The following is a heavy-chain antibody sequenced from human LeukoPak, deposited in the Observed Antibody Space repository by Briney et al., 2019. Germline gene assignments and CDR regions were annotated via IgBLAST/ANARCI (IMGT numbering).Heavy chain of an antibody. D-gene: IGHD3-9*01. J-gene: IGHJ6*03. Sequence: GGSLRLSCAASGFTFSSYSMNWVRQAPGKGLEWVSSISSSSSYIYYADSVKGRFTISRDNAKNSLYLQMNSLRAEDTAVYYCARVDYDIVTTSNPHYYYYYMDVWGKGTTVTVSS. V-gene: IGHV3-21*01. CDR2: ISSSSSYI. CDR3: ARVDYDIVTTSNPHYYYYYMDV. CDR1: GFTFSSYS.